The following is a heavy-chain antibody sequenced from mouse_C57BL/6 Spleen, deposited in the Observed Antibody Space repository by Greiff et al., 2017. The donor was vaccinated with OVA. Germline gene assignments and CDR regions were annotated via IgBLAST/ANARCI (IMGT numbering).Heavy chain of an antibody. CDR2: IDPENGDT. CDR1: GFNIKDYY. CDR3: TTNDYGSSLFAY. J-gene: IGHJ3*01. Sequence: EVQLQQSGAELVRPGASVKLSCTASGFNIKDYYMHWVKQRPEQGLEWIGWIDPENGDTEYASKFQGKATITADTSSNTAYLQLSSLTSEDTAVYYCTTNDYGSSLFAYWGQGTLVTVSA. V-gene: IGHV14-4*01. D-gene: IGHD1-1*01.